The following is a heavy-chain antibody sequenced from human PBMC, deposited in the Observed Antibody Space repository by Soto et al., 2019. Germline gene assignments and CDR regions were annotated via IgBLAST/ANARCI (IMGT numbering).Heavy chain of an antibody. J-gene: IGHJ6*03. V-gene: IGHV2-5*02. D-gene: IGHD3-10*01. CDR2: IYWDDDK. CDR3: AHIPGSGQLLYSYYYYMDV. Sequence: QITLKESGPTLVKPTQTLTLTCTFSGFSLTTSGEAVGWIRQPPGKALEWLALIYWDDDKRSSPSLKSRHTITKDTSKNQVVLTMTNMDPVDTATYYCAHIPGSGQLLYSYYYYMDVWGKGTTVTVSS. CDR1: GFSLTTSGEA.